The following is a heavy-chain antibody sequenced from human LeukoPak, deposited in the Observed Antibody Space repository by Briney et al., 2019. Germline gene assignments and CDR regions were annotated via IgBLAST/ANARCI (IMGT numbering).Heavy chain of an antibody. CDR1: GYSFTSYW. CDR2: IYPGDSDT. Sequence: GESLKISCKGSGYSFTSYWIGWVRPMPGKGLEWMGIIYPGDSDTRYSPSFQGQVTISADKSISTAYLQWSSLKASDTAMYYCARQRRDGYNEVFVGAFDIWGQGTMVTVSS. J-gene: IGHJ3*02. D-gene: IGHD5-24*01. V-gene: IGHV5-51*01. CDR3: ARQRRDGYNEVFVGAFDI.